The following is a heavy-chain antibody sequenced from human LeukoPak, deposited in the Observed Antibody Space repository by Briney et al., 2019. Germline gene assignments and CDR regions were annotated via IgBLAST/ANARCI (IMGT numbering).Heavy chain of an antibody. CDR1: GFTFSSYW. D-gene: IGHD5-18*01. CDR3: ARGRTWIQLTSIQG. CDR2: IKQDGSEK. Sequence: GGSLRLSCAASGFTFSSYWMTWVRQAPRKGLEWVANIKQDGSEKYYVDSVKGRFTISRDNAKNSLYLQMNSLRAEDTAVYYCARGRTWIQLTSIQGGGQGTLVTVSS. V-gene: IGHV3-7*04. J-gene: IGHJ4*02.